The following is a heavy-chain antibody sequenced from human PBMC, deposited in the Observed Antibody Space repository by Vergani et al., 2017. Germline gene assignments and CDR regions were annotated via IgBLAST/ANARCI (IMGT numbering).Heavy chain of an antibody. CDR1: GYSFTSYW. CDR3: ARLRPSNQIRPWFDP. CDR2: IYPGDSDT. V-gene: IGHV5-51*01. Sequence: EVQLVQSGAEVKKPGESLKISCKGSGYSFTSYWIGWVRQMPGKGLEWMGIIYPGDSDTRYSPSFQGPVTISADKSISTAYLQWSSLKASDTAMYYCARLRPSNQIRPWFDPWGQGTLVTVSS. J-gene: IGHJ5*02.